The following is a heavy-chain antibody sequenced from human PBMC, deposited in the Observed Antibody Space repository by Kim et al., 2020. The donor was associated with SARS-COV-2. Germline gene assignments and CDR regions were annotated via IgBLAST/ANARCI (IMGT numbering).Heavy chain of an antibody. D-gene: IGHD6-6*01. J-gene: IGHJ4*02. CDR1: GFTFSSYW. V-gene: IGHV3-74*01. CDR2: INSDGSST. CDR3: ASTDSSSSVDY. Sequence: GGSLRLSCAASGFTFSSYWMHWVRQAPGKGLVWVSRINSDGSSTSYADSVKGRFTISRDNAKNTLYLQMNSLRAEDTAVYYCASTDSSSSVDYWGQGTLVTVSS.